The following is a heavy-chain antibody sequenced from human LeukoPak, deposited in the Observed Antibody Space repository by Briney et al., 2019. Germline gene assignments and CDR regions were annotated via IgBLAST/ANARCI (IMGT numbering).Heavy chain of an antibody. CDR1: GFTFSNYY. J-gene: IGHJ4*02. CDR2: ISSSGSTI. CDR3: ARGASYYDSSGYWVGSSRFDY. Sequence: PGGSLRLSCAASGFTFSNYYMSWIRQAPGKGLEWVSYISSSGSTIYYADSVKGRFTISRDNAKNSLYLQMNSLRAEDTAVYYCARGASYYDSSGYWVGSSRFDYWGQGTLVTVSS. D-gene: IGHD3-22*01. V-gene: IGHV3-11*01.